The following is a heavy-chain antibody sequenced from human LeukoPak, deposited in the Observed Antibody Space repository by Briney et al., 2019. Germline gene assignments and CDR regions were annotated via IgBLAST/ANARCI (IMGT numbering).Heavy chain of an antibody. CDR2: INPNSGGT. CDR3: ARDQSVRLLQTSSTYFKHVFAI. J-gene: IGHJ3*02. D-gene: IGHD6-13*01. V-gene: IGHV1-2*02. CDR1: GYTFSDYY. Sequence: ASVKVSCKASGYTFSDYYMHWVRQAPGQGLEWMGWINPNSGGTNYAQKFQGRVTMTRDTSIGTAYMELSRLRSDDTAVYYCARDQSVRLLQTSSTYFKHVFAIWGQGSMVTVSS.